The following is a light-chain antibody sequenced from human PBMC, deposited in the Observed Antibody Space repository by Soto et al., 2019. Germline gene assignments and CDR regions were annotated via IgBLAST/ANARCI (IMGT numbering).Light chain of an antibody. CDR2: GAS. J-gene: IGKJ5*01. CDR3: QQYNNWPPIT. Sequence: DMFMTQSPSSLCVFPVGRATLSCRASQSVSSSLAWYQQKPGRSPRLLIYGASTRAIGIPARFSGSGSGTEFTLTISSLQSEDFAVYYCQQYNNWPPITFGQGTRLE. CDR1: QSVSSS. V-gene: IGKV3-15*01.